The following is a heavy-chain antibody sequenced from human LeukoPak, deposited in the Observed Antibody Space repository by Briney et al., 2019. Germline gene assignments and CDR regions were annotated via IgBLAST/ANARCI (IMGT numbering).Heavy chain of an antibody. D-gene: IGHD3-9*01. CDR3: ARGFPLSDILTGYYPTNWFDP. CDR2: INHSGST. V-gene: IGHV4-34*01. CDR1: GGSFSGYY. J-gene: IGHJ5*02. Sequence: SETLSLTCAVYGGSFSGYYWSWIRQPPGKGLEWIGEINHSGSTNYNPSLKSRVTISVDTSKNQFSLKLSSVTAADTAVYYCARGFPLSDILTGYYPTNWFDPWGQGTLDTVSS.